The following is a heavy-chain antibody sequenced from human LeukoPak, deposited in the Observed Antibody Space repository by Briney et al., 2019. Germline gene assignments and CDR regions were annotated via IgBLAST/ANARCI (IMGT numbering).Heavy chain of an antibody. Sequence: SETLSLTCTVSGGSIISSSYYWGWIRQPPGKGLEWIGSVYYSGSTYQNPSLKSRLTISVDTSNNQFSLKLSSVTAADTAAYYCAKLWSGYRPPDYWGQGTLVTVSS. CDR2: VYYSGST. CDR1: GGSIISSSYY. J-gene: IGHJ4*02. CDR3: AKLWSGYRPPDY. V-gene: IGHV4-39*01. D-gene: IGHD3-3*01.